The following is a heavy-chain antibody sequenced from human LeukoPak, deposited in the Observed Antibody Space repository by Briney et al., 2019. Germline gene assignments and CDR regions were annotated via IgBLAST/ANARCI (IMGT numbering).Heavy chain of an antibody. CDR3: AKDIETTVTTSYFDY. Sequence: SLRLSCAASGFTFDDYAMHWVRQAPGKGLEWVSGISWNSGSIGYADSVKGRFTISRDNAKNSLYLQMNSLRAEDTALYYCAKDIETTVTTSYFDYWGQGTLVTVSS. V-gene: IGHV3-9*01. CDR1: GFTFDDYA. CDR2: ISWNSGSI. J-gene: IGHJ4*02. D-gene: IGHD4-17*01.